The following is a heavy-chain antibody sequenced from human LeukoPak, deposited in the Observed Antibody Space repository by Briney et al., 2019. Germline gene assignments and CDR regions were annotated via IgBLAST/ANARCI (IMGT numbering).Heavy chain of an antibody. D-gene: IGHD5-24*01. J-gene: IGHJ4*02. CDR2: ISAYNGNT. V-gene: IGHV1-18*01. Sequence: ASVKVSCKASGYTFTSYGISWVRQAPGQGLEWMGWISAYNGNTNYAQKFQGRVTMTRDTSTSTVYMELSSLRSEDTAVYYCAREQSNRDGYNIWGQGTLVTVSS. CDR1: GYTFTSYG. CDR3: AREQSNRDGYNI.